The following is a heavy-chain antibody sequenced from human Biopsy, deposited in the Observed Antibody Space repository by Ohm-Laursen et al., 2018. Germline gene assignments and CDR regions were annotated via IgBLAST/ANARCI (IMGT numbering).Heavy chain of an antibody. Sequence: SETLSLTCTVSGGSFTGHYWSWIRQPPGKGLEWIGHISYTGYTSYSASLKSRVTISVDTSRNHFSLRLSSLTAADTPVYYCARGSNDFGGLYFPRWGQGTLLTVSS. CDR1: GGSFTGHY. CDR3: ARGSNDFGGLYFPR. J-gene: IGHJ4*02. D-gene: IGHD4-23*01. V-gene: IGHV4-59*11. CDR2: ISYTGYT.